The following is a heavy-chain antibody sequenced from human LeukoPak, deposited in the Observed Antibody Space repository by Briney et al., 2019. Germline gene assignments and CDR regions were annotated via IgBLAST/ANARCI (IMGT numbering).Heavy chain of an antibody. V-gene: IGHV4-31*03. J-gene: IGHJ4*02. CDR1: GASIRSSGYY. Sequence: SETLSLTCTVSGASIRSSGYYWSWIRQDPAKGLEWIGYIYHSGNTYYNPSLKSRVTISLDTSKYQFSLKLRSVTAADTAVYYCARANYYDSTGYLPVVYPSDFWGQGTLVTVSS. CDR2: IYHSGNT. CDR3: ARANYYDSTGYLPVVYPSDF. D-gene: IGHD3-22*01.